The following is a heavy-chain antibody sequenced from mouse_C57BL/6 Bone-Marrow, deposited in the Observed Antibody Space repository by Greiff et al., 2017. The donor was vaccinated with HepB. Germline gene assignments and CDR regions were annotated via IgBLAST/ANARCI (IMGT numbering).Heavy chain of an antibody. CDR1: GFTFSDYY. Sequence: EVQWVESGGGLVQPGGSLKLSCAASGFTFSDYYMYWVRQTPEKRLEWVAYISNGGGSTYYPDTVKGRFTISRDNAKNTLYLQMSRLKSEDTAMYYCARHRAGRRYYAMDYWGQGTSVTVSS. CDR2: ISNGGGST. CDR3: ARHRAGRRYYAMDY. J-gene: IGHJ4*01. D-gene: IGHD3-3*01. V-gene: IGHV5-12*01.